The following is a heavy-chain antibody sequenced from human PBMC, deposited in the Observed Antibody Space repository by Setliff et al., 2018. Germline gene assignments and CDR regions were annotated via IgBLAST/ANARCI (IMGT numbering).Heavy chain of an antibody. CDR3: ARESVAATYNWFDP. CDR2: ISSSSSYI. J-gene: IGHJ5*02. Sequence: GGSLRLSCAASGFTFSSYSMNWVRQAPGKGLEWVSSISSSSSYIYYADSVKGRFTISRDNAKNSLYLQMNSLRAEDTAVYYCARESVAATYNWFDPWGQGTLGTVSS. V-gene: IGHV3-21*01. CDR1: GFTFSSYS. D-gene: IGHD2-15*01.